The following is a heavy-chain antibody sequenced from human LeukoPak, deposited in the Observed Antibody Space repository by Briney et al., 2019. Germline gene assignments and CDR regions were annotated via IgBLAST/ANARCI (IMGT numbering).Heavy chain of an antibody. V-gene: IGHV3-48*03. D-gene: IGHD5-12*01. CDR2: ISSSGSTI. CDR1: GFTFSSYE. Sequence: GGSLRLSCAAPGFTFSSYEMKWVRQAPGNGLEWVSYISSSGSTIYYAESVKGRFTISRDNAKNSLYLQMNSLRAEDTAVYYCARVDSGYDFYYYYYGMGVWGQGTTVTVSS. J-gene: IGHJ6*02. CDR3: ARVDSGYDFYYYYYGMGV.